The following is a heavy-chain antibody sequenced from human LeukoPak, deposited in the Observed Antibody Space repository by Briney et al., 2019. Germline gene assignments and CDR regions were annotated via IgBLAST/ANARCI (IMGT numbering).Heavy chain of an antibody. CDR3: ARDYESRIAAVNPYYFDY. V-gene: IGHV4-34*01. CDR1: GGSFSGYY. CDR2: INHSGST. D-gene: IGHD6-13*01. J-gene: IGHJ4*02. Sequence: PSETLSLTCAVYGGSFSGYYWSWIRQPPGKGLEWIGEINHSGSTNYNPSLKSRVTISVDTSKNQFSLKLSSVTAADTAVYYCARDYESRIAAVNPYYFDYWGQGTLVTVSS.